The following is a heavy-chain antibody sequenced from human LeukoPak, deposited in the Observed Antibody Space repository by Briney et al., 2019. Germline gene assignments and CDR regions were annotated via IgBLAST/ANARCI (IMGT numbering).Heavy chain of an antibody. CDR3: ARARYSSAIYYYYGMDV. CDR2: ISYDGSNK. D-gene: IGHD6-25*01. V-gene: IGHV3-30-3*01. Sequence: GRSLRLSCAAFGFTFSSYAMHWVRQAPGKGLEWVAVISYDGSNKYYADSVKGRFTISRDNSKNTLCLQMNSLRAEDTAVYYCARARYSSAIYYYYGMDVWGQGTTVTVSS. J-gene: IGHJ6*02. CDR1: GFTFSSYA.